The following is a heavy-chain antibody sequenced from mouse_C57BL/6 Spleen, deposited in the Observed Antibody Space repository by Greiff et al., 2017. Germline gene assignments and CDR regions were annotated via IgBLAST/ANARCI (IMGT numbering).Heavy chain of an antibody. CDR3: ARYYCSSSLVFDV. V-gene: IGHV1-39*01. J-gene: IGHJ1*03. D-gene: IGHD1-1*01. CDR2: INPNYGTT. CDR1: GYSFTDYN. Sequence: VQLQQSGPELVKPGASVKISCKASGYSFTDYNMNWVKQSNGKSLEWIGVINPNYGTTRYNQKFKGKATLTVDQSSSTAYMQINSLTSEDSAVYFCARYYCSSSLVFDVWGTGTTVTVSS.